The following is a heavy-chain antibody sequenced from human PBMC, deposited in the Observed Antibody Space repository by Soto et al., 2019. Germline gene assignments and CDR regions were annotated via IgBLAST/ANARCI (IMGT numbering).Heavy chain of an antibody. D-gene: IGHD3-10*01. CDR3: AKGRGGSGSLTPRVDF. V-gene: IGHV3-23*01. J-gene: IGHJ4*02. Sequence: EVQLLDSGGGLVQPGGSLRLSCAASGFTCNNYAMTWVRQAPGKGLEWVSAISGGGDTTYYADSVKGRFTVSRDGSKNTRYLQMSSLRAEDTALYYCAKGRGGSGSLTPRVDFWGQGTLVTVSS. CDR2: ISGGGDTT. CDR1: GFTCNNYA.